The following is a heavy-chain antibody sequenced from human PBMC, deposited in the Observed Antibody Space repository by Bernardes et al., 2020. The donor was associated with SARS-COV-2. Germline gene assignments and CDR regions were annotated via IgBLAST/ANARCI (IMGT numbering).Heavy chain of an antibody. CDR1: GGSISSYY. CDR3: ARNVRGYYYYYYMDV. D-gene: IGHD1-26*01. V-gene: IGHV4-59*08. Sequence: SEALSLTCTVSGGSISSYYWSWIRQPPGKGLEWIGYIYYSGSTNYNPSLKRRVTISVDTSKNQFSLKLSSVTAADTAVYYCARNVRGYYYYYYMDVWGKGTTVTVSS. J-gene: IGHJ6*03. CDR2: IYYSGST.